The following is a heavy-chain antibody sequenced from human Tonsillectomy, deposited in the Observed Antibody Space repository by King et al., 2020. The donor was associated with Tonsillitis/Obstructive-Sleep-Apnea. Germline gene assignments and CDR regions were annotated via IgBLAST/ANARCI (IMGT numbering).Heavy chain of an antibody. CDR2: INHSGTT. J-gene: IGHJ4*02. CDR1: GGSFSGYY. Sequence: QVQLQQWGAGLLKPSETLSLTCAVYGGSFSGYYWSWIRQPPGKGLEWIGEINHSGTTNYNPSLKSRVTISVDTSKNQFSLKLSSVTAADTAVYYCARGDIVVVTARPDYWGQGTLVTVSS. CDR3: ARGDIVVVTARPDY. V-gene: IGHV4-34*01. D-gene: IGHD2-2*01.